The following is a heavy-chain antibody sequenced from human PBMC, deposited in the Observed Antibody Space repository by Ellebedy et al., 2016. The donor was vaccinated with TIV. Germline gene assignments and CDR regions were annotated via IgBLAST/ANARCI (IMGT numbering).Heavy chain of an antibody. D-gene: IGHD5-12*01. Sequence: GSLRLXXNVSGGTISSTNYYWGWLRQSPEKGLEWIGSIYHSGGTYYNPSLKSRLTISLDTTKNQFSLRLDSVTAADTAVYYCASSPSGYEIPYWGQGALVTVSS. V-gene: IGHV4-39*07. CDR2: IYHSGGT. J-gene: IGHJ4*02. CDR3: ASSPSGYEIPY. CDR1: GGTISSTNYY.